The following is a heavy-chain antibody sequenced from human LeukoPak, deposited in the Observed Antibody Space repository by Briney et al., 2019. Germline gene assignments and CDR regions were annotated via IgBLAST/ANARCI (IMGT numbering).Heavy chain of an antibody. CDR1: GGSFSGYY. V-gene: IGHV4-34*01. CDR2: INHSGST. D-gene: IGHD3-22*01. CDR3: ARVRSDSSGSLDY. J-gene: IGHJ4*02. Sequence: SETLSLTCAVYGGSFSGYYWSWIRQPPGKGLEWIGEINHSGSTNYNPSLKSRVTISVDTSKNQFSPKLSSVTAADTAVYYCARVRSDSSGSLDYWGQGTLVTVSS.